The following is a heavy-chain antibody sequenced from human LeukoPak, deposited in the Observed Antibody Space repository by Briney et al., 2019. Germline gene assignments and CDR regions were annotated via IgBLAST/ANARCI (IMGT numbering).Heavy chain of an antibody. Sequence: GESLRISCPGSGYSFTSYWIAWVRQMPGKGLDWMGFIYPAASDTRYSPSFQGQVTLSADKSISTAYLRWSRLKASDTAMYYCATLATAGTFYFDDWGQGTLVSVSS. CDR2: IYPAASDT. D-gene: IGHD6-13*01. CDR1: GYSFTSYW. V-gene: IGHV5-51*01. CDR3: ATLATAGTFYFDD. J-gene: IGHJ4*02.